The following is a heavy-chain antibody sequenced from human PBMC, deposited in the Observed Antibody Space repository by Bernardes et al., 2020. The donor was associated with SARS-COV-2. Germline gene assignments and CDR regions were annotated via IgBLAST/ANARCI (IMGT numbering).Heavy chain of an antibody. CDR3: ARRRYGDFGVDV. Sequence: GAPLKISCKGSDYTFTNYWIGWVRQMPGKGLEWMGIIYPGDSDTKYSPSFQGRVTISADKSVNTAYLQWSSLKASDTAMYYCARRRYGDFGVDVWGQGTTVTVSS. CDR1: DYTFTNYW. CDR2: IYPGDSDT. D-gene: IGHD4-17*01. V-gene: IGHV5-51*01. J-gene: IGHJ6*02.